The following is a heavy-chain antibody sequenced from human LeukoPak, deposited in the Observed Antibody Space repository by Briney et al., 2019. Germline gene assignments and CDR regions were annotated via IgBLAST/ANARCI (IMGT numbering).Heavy chain of an antibody. CDR1: GGSISSSSYY. CDR3: ARSDIWGSYRFLDY. CDR2: IYYSGST. V-gene: IGHV4-39*01. Sequence: SETLSLTCTVSGGSISSSSYYWGWIRQPPGKELEWIGSIYYSGSTYYNPSLKSRVTISVDTSKNQFSLKLSSVTAADTAVYYCARSDIWGSYRFLDYWGQGILVTVSS. J-gene: IGHJ4*01. D-gene: IGHD3-16*02.